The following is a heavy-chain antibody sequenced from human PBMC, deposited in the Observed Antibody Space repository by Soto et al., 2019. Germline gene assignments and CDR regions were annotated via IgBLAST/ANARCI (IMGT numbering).Heavy chain of an antibody. J-gene: IGHJ3*02. CDR2: IFNSGST. CDR3: AKARSGYNIDAFDI. V-gene: IGHV4-59*01. CDR1: GDSIRTFF. D-gene: IGHD5-12*01. Sequence: QVQLQESGPGQVKPSETLSLTCTVSGDSIRTFFWSWVRQPPGKGLEWLGYIFNSGSTNYKSSLKSRLTIFLDTSKNQFSLRLSSVTAADTAVYYCAKARSGYNIDAFDIWGQGTMVTVSS.